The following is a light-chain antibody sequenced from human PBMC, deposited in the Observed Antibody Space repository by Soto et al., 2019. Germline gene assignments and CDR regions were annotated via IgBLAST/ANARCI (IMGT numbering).Light chain of an antibody. V-gene: IGKV3-11*01. J-gene: IGKJ1*01. Sequence: DIMITLSPSTXCLSHPQRAPDACRASQSVSRFLAWYKQKTGKXPXXXIYDAYNRATGIAPRFSGSGYGTDLTLTSSRLENEDCAVYYCKQSSYWQTFGDGTEVDI. CDR2: DAY. CDR3: KQSSYWQT. CDR1: QSVSRF.